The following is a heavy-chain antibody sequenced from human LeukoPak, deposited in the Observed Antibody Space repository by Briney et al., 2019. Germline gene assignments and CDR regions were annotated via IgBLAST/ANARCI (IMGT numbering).Heavy chain of an antibody. J-gene: IGHJ4*02. V-gene: IGHV1-69*13. CDR1: RGTFSSYA. CDR3: ASGYCSSTSCYRIDY. CDR2: IIPIFGTA. D-gene: IGHD2-2*01. Sequence: SVKVSCKASRGTFSSYAISWVRQAPGQGLEWMGGIIPIFGTANYAQKFQGRVTITADESTSTAYMELSSLRSEDTAVYYCASGYCSSTSCYRIDYWGQGTLVTVSS.